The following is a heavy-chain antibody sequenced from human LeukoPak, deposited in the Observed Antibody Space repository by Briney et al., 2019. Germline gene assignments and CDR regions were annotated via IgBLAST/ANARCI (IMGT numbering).Heavy chain of an antibody. CDR3: ARAGIDDSSGYSAFDI. CDR2: MNPNSGNT. J-gene: IGHJ3*02. Sequence: ASVRVSCKASVYTFTSYDINWVRQATGQGLEWMGWMNPNSGNTGYAQKFQGRVTMTRNTSISTAYMELSSLRSEDTAVYYCARAGIDDSSGYSAFDIWGQGTMVTVSS. CDR1: VYTFTSYD. D-gene: IGHD3-22*01. V-gene: IGHV1-8*01.